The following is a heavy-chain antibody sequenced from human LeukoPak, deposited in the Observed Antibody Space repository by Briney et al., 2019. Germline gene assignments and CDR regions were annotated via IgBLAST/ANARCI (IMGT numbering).Heavy chain of an antibody. V-gene: IGHV3-30*04. CDR1: GFTFSSYA. CDR3: ARVDDLDAFDM. D-gene: IGHD2-2*03. CDR2: ISDDGSNK. Sequence: GGSLRLSCAASGFTFSSYAMHWVRQASGKGLEWVAVISDDGSNKYYADSVKGRFTISRDNSKNTLYLQMNSLRAEDTAVYYCARVDDLDAFDMWGQGTMVTVSS. J-gene: IGHJ3*02.